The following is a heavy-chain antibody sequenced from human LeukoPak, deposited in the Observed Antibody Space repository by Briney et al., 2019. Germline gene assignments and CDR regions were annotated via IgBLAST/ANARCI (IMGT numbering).Heavy chain of an antibody. CDR3: ARGHTAVTRHFDF. D-gene: IGHD4-17*01. CDR2: IKQDGSDK. CDR1: GFTFTTYW. Sequence: GGSLRLSCAASGFTFTTYWMTWVRQAPGKGLGWVANIKQDGSDKYYVDSVKGRFTISRDDAKNLLYLDMNSLRAEDTAVYYCARGHTAVTRHFDFWGQGTLVTVSS. J-gene: IGHJ4*02. V-gene: IGHV3-7*01.